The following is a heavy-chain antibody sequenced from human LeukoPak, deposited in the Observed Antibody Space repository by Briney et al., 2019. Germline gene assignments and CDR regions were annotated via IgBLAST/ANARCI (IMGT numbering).Heavy chain of an antibody. CDR3: ARAVLGPTYYYMDV. CDR1: GGTFSSYA. Sequence: SVKVSCKASGGTFSSYAISWVRQAPGQGLEWMGRIIPIFGTANYAQKFQGKVTITTDESTSTAYMELSSLRSEDTAVYYCARAVLGPTYYYMDVWGKGTTVTVSS. V-gene: IGHV1-69*05. D-gene: IGHD2-15*01. CDR2: IIPIFGTA. J-gene: IGHJ6*03.